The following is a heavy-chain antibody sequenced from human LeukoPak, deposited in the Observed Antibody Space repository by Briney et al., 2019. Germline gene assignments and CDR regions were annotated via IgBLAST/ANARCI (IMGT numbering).Heavy chain of an antibody. CDR2: ISWNSGSI. CDR1: GFTFDDYA. J-gene: IGHJ6*02. Sequence: GRSLRLSCAASGFTFDDYAMHWVRQAPGKGLEWVSGISWNSGSIGYADSVKGRFTISRDNAKNSLYLQMYSLRAEDTALYYCARGVGGPYYYYGMDVWGQGTTVTVSS. D-gene: IGHD3-10*01. CDR3: ARGVGGPYYYYGMDV. V-gene: IGHV3-9*01.